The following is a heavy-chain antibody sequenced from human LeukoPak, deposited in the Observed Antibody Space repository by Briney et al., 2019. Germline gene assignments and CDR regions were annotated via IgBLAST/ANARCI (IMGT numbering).Heavy chain of an antibody. CDR1: GCTYSSYA. J-gene: IGHJ4*02. Sequence: GGSLRPSCAASGCTYSSYAMSWVRQAPGKGLEWVSAISGSGGSTYYADSVKGRFTISRDNSKNTLYLQMNSLRAEDTAVYYCAKDFGRWLVATFDYWGQGTLVTVFS. CDR3: AKDFGRWLVATFDY. CDR2: ISGSGGST. D-gene: IGHD6-19*01. V-gene: IGHV3-23*01.